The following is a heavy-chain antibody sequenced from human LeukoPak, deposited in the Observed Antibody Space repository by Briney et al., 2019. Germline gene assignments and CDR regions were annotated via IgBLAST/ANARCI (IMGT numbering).Heavy chain of an antibody. CDR1: GFTFSSYG. Sequence: GGSLTLSCAASGFTFSSYGMHRVRQAPGKGLEWVAVIWYDGSNKYYADSVKGRFTISRDNSKNTLYLQMNSLRAEDTAVYYCARGVVVPSKFEYWGQGTLVTASS. CDR3: ARGVVVPSKFEY. CDR2: IWYDGSNK. J-gene: IGHJ4*02. V-gene: IGHV3-33*01. D-gene: IGHD2-2*01.